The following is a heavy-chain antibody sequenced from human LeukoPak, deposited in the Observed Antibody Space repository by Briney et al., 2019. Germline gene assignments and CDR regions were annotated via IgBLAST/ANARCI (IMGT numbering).Heavy chain of an antibody. J-gene: IGHJ4*02. Sequence: GGSLRVSSAAPRLPFSPYATRWGRYAPGKGVGLVSGISGSGGTTYYADSVKGRFTISRDNSKNTLNLQMNSLRPEDTAVYYCAKDKVASNTYFDYWGQGTLVTVSS. CDR2: ISGSGGTT. CDR3: AKDKVASNTYFDY. D-gene: IGHD4/OR15-4a*01. V-gene: IGHV3-23*01. CDR1: RLPFSPYA.